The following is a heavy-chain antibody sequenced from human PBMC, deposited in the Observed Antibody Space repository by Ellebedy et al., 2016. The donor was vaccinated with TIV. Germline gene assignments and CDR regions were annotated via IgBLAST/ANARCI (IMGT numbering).Heavy chain of an antibody. V-gene: IGHV3-33*01. Sequence: GESLKISCAASGFTFSFYGMHWVRQAPGKGLEWVAVIWYDGSNKYYAGSVKGRFTISRDNSKNTLYLQMNSLRAEDTAVYYCAREHIVVVTADYWGQGTLVTVSS. CDR2: IWYDGSNK. CDR1: GFTFSFYG. CDR3: AREHIVVVTADY. D-gene: IGHD2-21*02. J-gene: IGHJ4*02.